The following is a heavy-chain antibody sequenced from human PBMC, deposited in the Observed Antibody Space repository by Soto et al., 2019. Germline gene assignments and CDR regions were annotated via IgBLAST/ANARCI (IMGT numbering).Heavy chain of an antibody. CDR1: GYSFTRYG. CDR2: ISGYNANT. Sequence: QVQLVQSGAEVKKPGASVKVSCKASGYSFTRYGISWVRQAPGQGLEWMGWISGYNANTNYPENLQGIVTMTTDTSTSTAYMEVRNLISDATAVYYCARLVNVPYYYYGLDVWGPGTTVTVSS. V-gene: IGHV1-18*01. CDR3: ARLVNVPYYYYGLDV. J-gene: IGHJ6*02. D-gene: IGHD2-21*01.